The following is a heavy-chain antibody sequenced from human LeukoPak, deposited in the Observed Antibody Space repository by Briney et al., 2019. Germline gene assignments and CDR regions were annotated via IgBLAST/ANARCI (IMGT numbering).Heavy chain of an antibody. V-gene: IGHV1-18*01. Sequence: ASVKVSCKASGYSFVLYGISWVRQAPGQGPEWMGWISTYNGNTKYAQKFQGRVTMTTDTSTSTAYMELRSLRSDDTAVYYCARDEDYGISVNVDYWGQGTLVTVSS. CDR1: GYSFVLYG. CDR2: ISTYNGNT. D-gene: IGHD4-17*01. CDR3: ARDEDYGISVNVDY. J-gene: IGHJ4*02.